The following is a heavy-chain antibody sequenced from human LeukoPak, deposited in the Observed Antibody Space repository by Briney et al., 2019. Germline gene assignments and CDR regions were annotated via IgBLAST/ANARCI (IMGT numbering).Heavy chain of an antibody. D-gene: IGHD2-2*01. V-gene: IGHV4-39*07. CDR2: IHYSGST. J-gene: IGHJ4*02. Sequence: SETLSLTCTVSGGSISSSSYYWGWIRQPPGKGLEWIGSIHYSGSTNYNPSLKSRVTISVDTSKNQFSLKLSSVTAADTAVYYCAGGRTDIVVVPATLRNYYFDYWGQGTLVTVSS. CDR1: GGSISSSSYY. CDR3: AGGRTDIVVVPATLRNYYFDY.